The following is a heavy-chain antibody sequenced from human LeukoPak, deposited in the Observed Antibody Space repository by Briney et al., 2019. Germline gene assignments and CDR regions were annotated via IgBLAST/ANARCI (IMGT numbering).Heavy chain of an antibody. CDR1: GFTFDDYA. V-gene: IGHV3-9*01. Sequence: GGSLRLSCAASGFTFDDYAMHWVRQAPGKGLEWVSGISWNSGSIGYADSVKGRFTISRDNAKNSLYLQMNSLRAEDTAVYYCARMTTVTNDYWGQGTLVTVSS. CDR2: ISWNSGSI. D-gene: IGHD4-17*01. J-gene: IGHJ4*02. CDR3: ARMTTVTNDY.